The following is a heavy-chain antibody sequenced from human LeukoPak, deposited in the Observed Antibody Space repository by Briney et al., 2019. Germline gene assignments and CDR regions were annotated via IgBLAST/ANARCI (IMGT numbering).Heavy chain of an antibody. V-gene: IGHV3-30*01. D-gene: IGHD3-10*01. CDR1: GITLSSYA. J-gene: IGHJ4*02. CDR2: TSSGGTDE. CDR3: ARDSTYYYDSGSSGPHYFDN. Sequence: PGGSLRLSCAASGITLSSYAMHWVRQAPGKGLEWVSLTSSGGTDEYYADSVKGRFTISRDNSKNTLYLQLNSLRGEDTAVYYCARDSTYYYDSGSSGPHYFDNWGQGTLVTVSS.